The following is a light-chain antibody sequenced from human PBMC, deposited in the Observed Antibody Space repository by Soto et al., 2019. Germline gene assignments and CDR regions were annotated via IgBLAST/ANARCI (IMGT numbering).Light chain of an antibody. J-gene: IGLJ1*01. CDR2: GNS. CDR3: QPYDSLLSVL. Sequence: QSVLTQPRSVSGAPGQSVTISCTGSSSNIGAGYDVHWYQQLPGTAPKLLIYGNSNRPSGVPDRFSGSKSGTSASLAITGVQAEYEADYSCQPYDSLLSVLFGTGTKLTV. CDR1: SSNIGAGYD. V-gene: IGLV1-40*01.